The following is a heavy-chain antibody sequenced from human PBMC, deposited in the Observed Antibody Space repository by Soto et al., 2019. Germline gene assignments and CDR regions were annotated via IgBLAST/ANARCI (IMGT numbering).Heavy chain of an antibody. J-gene: IGHJ3*02. CDR3: TRDVRQYVTDAFDI. CDR2: IRSKAYGGTT. CDR1: GFTFGDYA. D-gene: IGHD2-21*02. V-gene: IGHV3-49*04. Sequence: GGSLRLSCTASGFTFGDYAMSWVRQAPGKGLEWVGFIRSKAYGGTTEYAASVKGRFTISRDDSKSIAYLHMNSLKTEDTAVYYCTRDVRQYVTDAFDIWGQGTMVTVS.